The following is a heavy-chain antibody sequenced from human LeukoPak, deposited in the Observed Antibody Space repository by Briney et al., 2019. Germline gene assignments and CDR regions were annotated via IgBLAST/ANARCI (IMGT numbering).Heavy chain of an antibody. CDR1: GFTFSSYG. CDR2: ISGSGGST. D-gene: IGHD3-22*01. J-gene: IGHJ4*02. V-gene: IGHV3-23*01. CDR3: AKGKTRTTMIVVVTPGY. Sequence: GGSLRLSCAASGFTFSSYGMHWVRQAPGKGLEWVSAISGSGGSTYYADSVKGRFTISRGNSKNTLYLQMNSLRAEDTAVYYCAKGKTRTTMIVVVTPGYWGQGTLVTVSS.